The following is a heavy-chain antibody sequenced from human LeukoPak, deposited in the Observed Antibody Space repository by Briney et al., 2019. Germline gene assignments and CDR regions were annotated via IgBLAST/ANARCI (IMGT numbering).Heavy chain of an antibody. CDR2: ISGSGGGT. V-gene: IGHV3-23*01. CDR1: GFTFSTYS. J-gene: IGHJ4*02. D-gene: IGHD3-10*01. Sequence: GGSLRLSCAASGFTFSTYSMNWVRQAPGKGLAWVSTISGSGGGTYYADSVKGRFTISRDNSNNTLYLQMNSLRAEDTAVFYCAKLFYSSGMYHFDYWGQGTLVTVSS. CDR3: AKLFYSSGMYHFDY.